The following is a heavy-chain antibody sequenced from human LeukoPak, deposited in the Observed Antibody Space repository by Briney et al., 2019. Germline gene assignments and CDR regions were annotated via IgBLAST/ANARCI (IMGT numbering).Heavy chain of an antibody. CDR3: ARAGQRYCSSTSCYNFDY. Sequence: PGGSLRLSCAASGFTFDDYGMSWVRQAPGKGLEWASGINWNGGSTGYADSVKGRFTISRDNAKNSLYLQMNSLRAEDTALYYCARAGQRYCSSTSCYNFDYWGQGTLVTVSS. CDR1: GFTFDDYG. J-gene: IGHJ4*02. D-gene: IGHD2-2*01. V-gene: IGHV3-20*04. CDR2: INWNGGST.